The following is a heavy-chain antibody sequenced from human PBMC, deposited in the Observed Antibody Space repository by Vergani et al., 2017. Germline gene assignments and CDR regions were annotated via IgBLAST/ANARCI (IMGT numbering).Heavy chain of an antibody. J-gene: IGHJ4*02. D-gene: IGHD2-21*02. CDR2: IYTSGST. V-gene: IGHV4-61*02. Sequence: QVQLQESGPGLVKPSQTLSLTCTVSGGSISSGSYYWSWIRQPAGKGLEWIGRIYTSGSTNYNPSLKSRVTISVDTSKNQCSLKLSSVTAADTAVYYCARVGYCGGDCSISPGDYWGQGTLVTVSS. CDR3: ARVGYCGGDCSISPGDY. CDR1: GGSISSGSYY.